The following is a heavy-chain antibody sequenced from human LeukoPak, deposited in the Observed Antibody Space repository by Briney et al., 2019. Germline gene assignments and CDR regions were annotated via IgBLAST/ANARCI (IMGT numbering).Heavy chain of an antibody. J-gene: IGHJ4*02. CDR1: GFTFGSYV. CDR3: ARESGYCSSTSCRYYFDY. V-gene: IGHV3-66*01. D-gene: IGHD2-2*01. Sequence: GGSLRLSCEASGFTFGSYVMSWVRQAPGKGLEWVSVIYSGGSTYYADSVKGRFTISRDNSKNTLYLQMNSLRAEDTAVYYCARESGYCSSTSCRYYFDYWGQGTLVTVSS. CDR2: IYSGGST.